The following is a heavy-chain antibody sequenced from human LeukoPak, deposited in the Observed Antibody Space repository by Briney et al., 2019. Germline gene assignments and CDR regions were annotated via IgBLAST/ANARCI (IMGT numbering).Heavy chain of an antibody. CDR1: GGTFSSYA. Sequence: SVKVSCKASGGTFSSYAISCVRQAPGQGLEWMGGIIPIFGTANYAQKFQGRVTITADESTSAAYMELSSLRSEDTAVYYCARITEQWLGYFDYWGQGTLVTVSS. CDR3: ARITEQWLGYFDY. V-gene: IGHV1-69*13. J-gene: IGHJ4*02. D-gene: IGHD6-19*01. CDR2: IIPIFGTA.